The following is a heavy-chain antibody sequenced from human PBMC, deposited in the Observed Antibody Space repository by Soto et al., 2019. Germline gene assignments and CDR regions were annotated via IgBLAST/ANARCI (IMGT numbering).Heavy chain of an antibody. J-gene: IGHJ4*02. CDR3: AHLALTVTTWDY. CDR2: IYWDDDK. CDR1: GFSLRTSGVG. Sequence: QITLKESGPTLVKPTQTLTLTCSFSGFSLRTSGVGVGWIRQPPGKALEWLALIYWDDDKRYSPSLKSRLTVTSDTSKHQVFLTMPNMDPVDTATYFCAHLALTVTTWDYWGQGTLVTVSS. V-gene: IGHV2-5*02. D-gene: IGHD4-17*01.